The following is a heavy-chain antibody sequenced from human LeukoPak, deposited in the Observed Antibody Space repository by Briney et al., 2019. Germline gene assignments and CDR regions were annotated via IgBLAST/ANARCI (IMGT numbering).Heavy chain of an antibody. V-gene: IGHV1-2*06. D-gene: IGHD6-13*01. CDR3: ARVGAAAAGTGHYYFDY. J-gene: IGHJ4*02. CDR2: INPNSGGT. CDR1: GGTFSSYA. Sequence: ASVKVSCKASGGTFSSYAISWVRQALGQGLEWMGRINPNSGGTNYAQKFQGRVTMTRDTSISTAYMELSRLRSDDTAVYYCARVGAAAAGTGHYYFDYWGQGTLVTVSS.